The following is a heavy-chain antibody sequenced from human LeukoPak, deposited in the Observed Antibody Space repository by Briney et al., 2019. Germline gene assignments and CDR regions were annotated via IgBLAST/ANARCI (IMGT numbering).Heavy chain of an antibody. CDR3: AKGIGIAGSPPFDY. Sequence: GGSLRLSCAASGFTFSSYGMHWVRQAPGKGLEWVAVISYDGSNKYYADSVKGRFTISRDNSKNTLYLQMNSLRAEDTAVYYCAKGIGIAGSPPFDYWGQGTLVTVSS. J-gene: IGHJ4*02. D-gene: IGHD6-13*01. V-gene: IGHV3-30*18. CDR1: GFTFSSYG. CDR2: ISYDGSNK.